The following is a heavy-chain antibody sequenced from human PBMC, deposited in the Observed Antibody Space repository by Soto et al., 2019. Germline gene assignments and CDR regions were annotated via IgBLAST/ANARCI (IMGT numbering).Heavy chain of an antibody. V-gene: IGHV4-31*03. D-gene: IGHD2-2*01. CDR2: VYYSGST. CDR3: ARSSTSANYFDY. J-gene: IGHJ4*02. CDR1: GGSISSGGYY. Sequence: QVQLQESGPGLVKPSQTLSLTCTVSGGSISSGGYYWSWIRQHPGKGLEWIGYVYYSGSTYYNPSLKSRVTISVDTSKNQFSLKLSSVTAADTAVYYCARSSTSANYFDYWGQGTLVTVSS.